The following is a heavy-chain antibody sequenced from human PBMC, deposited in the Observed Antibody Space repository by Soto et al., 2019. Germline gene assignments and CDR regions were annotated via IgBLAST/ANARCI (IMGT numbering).Heavy chain of an antibody. D-gene: IGHD5-18*01. CDR2: INHSGST. J-gene: IGHJ4*02. Sequence: SETLSLTCAVYGGSFSGYYWSWIRQPPGEGLEWIGEINHSGSTNYNPSLKSRVTISVDTSKNQFSLKLSSVTAADTAVYYCARGHRFFTHTAMARFDYWGQGTLVTVSS. CDR3: ARGHRFFTHTAMARFDY. CDR1: GGSFSGYY. V-gene: IGHV4-34*01.